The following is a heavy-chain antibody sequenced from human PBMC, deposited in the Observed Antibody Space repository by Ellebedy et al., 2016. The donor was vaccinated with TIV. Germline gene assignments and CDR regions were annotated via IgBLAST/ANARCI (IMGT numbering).Heavy chain of an antibody. D-gene: IGHD1-1*01. CDR3: ARATAGFDY. J-gene: IGHJ4*02. CDR2: IGPAGDT. Sequence: PGGPLRLSCAASGFTFSSYDMPWVRQATGTGLEWVSAIGPAGDTYYPGSVKGRFTISRENAKKSLYLQMNSLRAEDTAVYYCARATAGFDYWGQGTLVTVSS. CDR1: GFTFSSYD. V-gene: IGHV3-13*01.